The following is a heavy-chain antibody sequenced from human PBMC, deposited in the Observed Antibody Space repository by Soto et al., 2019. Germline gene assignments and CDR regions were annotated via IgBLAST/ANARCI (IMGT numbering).Heavy chain of an antibody. CDR3: ARFNAYYDFWSRYWPPYMDV. J-gene: IGHJ6*03. V-gene: IGHV3-48*01. CDR1: VFTFSSYS. Sequence: SGGSLRLSCAASVFTFSSYSMNWVRQAPGKGLEWVSYISSSSSTIYYAGSVKGRFTISRDNAKNSLYLQMNSLRAEDTAVYYCARFNAYYDFWSRYWPPYMDVWGKAPTVTVSS. CDR2: ISSSSSTI. D-gene: IGHD3-3*01.